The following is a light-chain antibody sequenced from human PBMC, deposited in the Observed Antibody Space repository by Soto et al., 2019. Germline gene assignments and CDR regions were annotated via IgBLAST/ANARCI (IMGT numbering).Light chain of an antibody. Sequence: IVLTQSPGTLSLSPGDRATLSCRASQRVSARYLAWYHQKPGQAPRLLIFGASDRATGIPDRYSGSGSGTGLTPTIDILEPEECAMYYCQHYSDSPPTFGQGTKVEIK. V-gene: IGKV3-20*01. CDR3: QHYSDSPPT. CDR2: GAS. J-gene: IGKJ1*01. CDR1: QRVSARY.